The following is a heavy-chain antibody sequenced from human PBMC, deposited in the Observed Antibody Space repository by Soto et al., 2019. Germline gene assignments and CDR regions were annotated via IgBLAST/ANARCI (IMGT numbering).Heavy chain of an antibody. J-gene: IGHJ6*02. V-gene: IGHV3-30*18. D-gene: IGHD3-10*01. Sequence: QVQLVESGGGVVQPGRSLRLSCAASGFTFSSYGMHWVRQAPGKGLEWVAVISYDGSNKYYADSVKGRFTISRDNSKNTLYLQMNSLRAEDTAVYYCAKVYPLVRYGMDVWGQGTTVTVFS. CDR3: AKVYPLVRYGMDV. CDR1: GFTFSSYG. CDR2: ISYDGSNK.